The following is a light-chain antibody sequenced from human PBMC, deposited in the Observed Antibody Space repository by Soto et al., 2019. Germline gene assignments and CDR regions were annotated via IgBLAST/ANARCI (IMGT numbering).Light chain of an antibody. J-gene: IGLJ2*01. CDR3: QSYDSSLSGSVV. CDR1: NSNIGAGYD. Sequence: QSVLTQPPSVSGALGQRVTISCTGSNSNIGAGYDVHWYQQVPGTAPKLLIYSNNNRLSGVPDRFSGSKSGTSASLAITGLQAEDEADYYCQSYDSSLSGSVVFGGGTKLTVL. V-gene: IGLV1-40*01. CDR2: SNN.